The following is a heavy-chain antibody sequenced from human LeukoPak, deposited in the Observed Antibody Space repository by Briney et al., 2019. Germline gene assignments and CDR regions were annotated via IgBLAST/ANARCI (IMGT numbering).Heavy chain of an antibody. V-gene: IGHV4-38-2*02. D-gene: IGHD5-18*01. CDR2: IYHSGST. J-gene: IGHJ6*02. CDR3: ARVGDTAMTSYYYYYGMDV. CDR1: GGSITGYY. Sequence: SETLSLTCTVSGGSITGYYWSWIRQPPGKGLEWIGSIYHSGSTYYNPSLKSRVTISVDTSKNQFSLKLSSVTAADTAVYYCARVGDTAMTSYYYYYGMDVWGQGTTVTVSS.